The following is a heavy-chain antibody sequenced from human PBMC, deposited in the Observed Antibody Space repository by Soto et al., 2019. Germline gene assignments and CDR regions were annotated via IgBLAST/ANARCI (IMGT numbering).Heavy chain of an antibody. V-gene: IGHV3-23*01. CDR1: GFTFSSYA. Sequence: EVQLLESGGGLVQPGGSLRLSCAASGFTFSSYAMSWVRQAPGKGLEWVAAISGRGGSTDYADSVKGRFTISRDNSKNTLYLQMNSLRADDTAVYYCAKVMVKNWLDPWGQGTLVTVSS. D-gene: IGHD5-18*01. CDR2: ISGRGGST. J-gene: IGHJ5*02. CDR3: AKVMVKNWLDP.